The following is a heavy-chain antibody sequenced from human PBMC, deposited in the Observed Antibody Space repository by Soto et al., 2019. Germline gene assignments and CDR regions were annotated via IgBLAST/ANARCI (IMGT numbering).Heavy chain of an antibody. CDR3: ASSGGGYDLGDY. V-gene: IGHV1-2*04. Sequence: QVQLVQSGAEVKKPGASVKVSCKASGYTFIGYYIHWVRQAPGQGLEWMGWINPNSGGAKYSQKFQAWVTMPSDTSISTAYMELSRLKSDDTAVYYCASSGGGYDLGDYWGQGTLGTVSS. CDR1: GYTFIGYY. D-gene: IGHD5-12*01. J-gene: IGHJ4*02. CDR2: INPNSGGA.